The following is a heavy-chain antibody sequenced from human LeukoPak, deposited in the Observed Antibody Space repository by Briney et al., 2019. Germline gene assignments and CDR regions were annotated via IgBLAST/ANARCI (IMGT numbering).Heavy chain of an antibody. CDR2: IYPGDSDT. V-gene: IGHV5-51*01. Sequence: EXXEISCKGSGYRFTGSWIGWGRQMPGKGLEWMGIIYPGDSDTRYSPSFQGQVTISADKSISTSYLEWSSLKASDTAMYYCARLDRYSYGRSDYWGQGTLVTVSS. J-gene: IGHJ4*02. CDR1: GYRFTGSW. D-gene: IGHD5-18*01. CDR3: ARLDRYSYGRSDY.